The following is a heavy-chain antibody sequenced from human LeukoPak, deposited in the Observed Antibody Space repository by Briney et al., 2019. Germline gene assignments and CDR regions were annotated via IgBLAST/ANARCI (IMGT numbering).Heavy chain of an antibody. V-gene: IGHV4-4*07. CDR2: VYTSGST. CDR1: GGFISNYY. Sequence: PSEALSLTCTVSGGFISNYYWSWIRQPAGKELEWIGRVYTSGSTNYNPSLKSRATMSVDTSKNQFSLKLTSVTAADTAVYYCARGVAIFGVVPYYYYMDVWGKGTTVTVSS. J-gene: IGHJ6*03. CDR3: ARGVAIFGVVPYYYYMDV. D-gene: IGHD3-3*01.